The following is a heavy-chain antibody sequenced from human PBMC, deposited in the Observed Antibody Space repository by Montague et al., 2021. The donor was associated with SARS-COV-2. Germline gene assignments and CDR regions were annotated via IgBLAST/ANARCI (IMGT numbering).Heavy chain of an antibody. J-gene: IGHJ4*02. CDR3: TRHVHMTWPEPSPGFDY. Sequence: SETLSLTCTVSGASISSSSYNWGWIRQPPGKGLEWIGSVHYSGRPYYNPSLKSLVTIYVDTSKNQLSLKLSSVTAADTAVYYCTRHVHMTWPEPSPGFDYWGQGTLVTVSS. D-gene: IGHD1-1*01. CDR2: VHYSGRP. V-gene: IGHV4-39*01. CDR1: GASISSSSYN.